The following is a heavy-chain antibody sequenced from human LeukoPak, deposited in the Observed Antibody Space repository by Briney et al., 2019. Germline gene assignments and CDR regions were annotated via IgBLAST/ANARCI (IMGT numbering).Heavy chain of an antibody. CDR2: ISWNSGSI. Sequence: QPGGSLTLSCSASGFTFYDYDMLWLRQAPGKGREGGIGISWNSGSIGYADSVKGRFTISRDNAKNSLYLQMNSLRAEDTALYYCAKDIREYSSSYDAFDIWGQGTMVTVSS. CDR3: AKDIREYSSSYDAFDI. D-gene: IGHD6-6*01. CDR1: GFTFYDYD. V-gene: IGHV3-9*01. J-gene: IGHJ3*02.